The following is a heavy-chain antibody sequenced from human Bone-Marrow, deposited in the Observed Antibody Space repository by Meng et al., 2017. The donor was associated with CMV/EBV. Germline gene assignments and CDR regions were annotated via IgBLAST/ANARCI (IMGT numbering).Heavy chain of an antibody. Sequence: LSCTVSGGSVSSGSYYWSWIRQPPGKGLEWIGYIYYSGSTNNNPSLKSRVTISVDTSKNQYPLKLSSVTAADTAVYYCARSDHYDSSGYPFDDWGQGTRVTGSS. CDR1: GGSVSSGSYY. V-gene: IGHV4-61*01. CDR2: IYYSGST. J-gene: IGHJ4*02. D-gene: IGHD3-22*01. CDR3: ARSDHYDSSGYPFDD.